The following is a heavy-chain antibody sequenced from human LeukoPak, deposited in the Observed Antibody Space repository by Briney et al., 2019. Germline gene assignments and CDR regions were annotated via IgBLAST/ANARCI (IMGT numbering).Heavy chain of an antibody. D-gene: IGHD6-19*01. J-gene: IGHJ4*02. CDR1: GYSISSAYY. Sequence: SETLSLTCTVSGYSISSAYYWGWIRQPPGKGLEWIGSIYHSGSTYCNPSLKSRVTISVDTSKNQFSLKLSSVTAADTAVYYCAGDGGGWYNFDYWGQGTLVTVSS. V-gene: IGHV4-38-2*02. CDR2: IYHSGST. CDR3: AGDGGGWYNFDY.